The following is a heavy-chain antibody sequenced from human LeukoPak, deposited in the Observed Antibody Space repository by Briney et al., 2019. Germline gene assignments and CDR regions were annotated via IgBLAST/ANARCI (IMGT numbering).Heavy chain of an antibody. CDR1: GGSISSSSYY. D-gene: IGHD3-3*01. Sequence: SETLSLTCTVSGGSISSSSYYWGWIRQPPGKGLEWIGYIYHSGSTNYNPSLKSRVTISVDTSKNQFSLKLSSVTAADTAVYYCARQREEVRFLEWLPIPNPPAPLDYWGQGTLVTVSS. CDR3: ARQREEVRFLEWLPIPNPPAPLDY. J-gene: IGHJ4*02. V-gene: IGHV4-39*01. CDR2: IYHSGST.